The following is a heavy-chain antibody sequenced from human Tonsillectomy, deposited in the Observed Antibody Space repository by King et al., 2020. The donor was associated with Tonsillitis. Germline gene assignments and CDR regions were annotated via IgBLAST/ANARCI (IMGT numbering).Heavy chain of an antibody. D-gene: IGHD1-26*01. CDR2: ISSSGTA. CDR3: AKGGRDIDH. Sequence: VQLVESGGGLVQPGEYLRLSCAASGFTFSSYSMSWVRQAPGKGLEWVSAISSSGTAYYTDSVKGRFTISSDNSKNTLYLQMNSLRAEDTAVYYCAKGGRDIDHWGQGTLVTVSS. V-gene: IGHV3-23*04. CDR1: GFTFSSYS. J-gene: IGHJ5*02.